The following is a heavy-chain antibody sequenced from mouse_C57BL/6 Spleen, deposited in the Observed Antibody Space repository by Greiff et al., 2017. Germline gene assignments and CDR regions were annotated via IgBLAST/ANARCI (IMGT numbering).Heavy chain of an antibody. Sequence: QVQLQQPGAELVRPGSSVKLSCKASGYTFTSYWMDWVKQRPGQGLEWIGNIYPSDSETHYNQKFKDKATLTVDKSSSTAYMQLSSLTSEDSAVYYCARTVATVPDYWGQGTTRTVSS. CDR1: GYTFTSYW. CDR3: ARTVATVPDY. V-gene: IGHV1-61*01. D-gene: IGHD1-1*01. CDR2: IYPSDSET. J-gene: IGHJ2*01.